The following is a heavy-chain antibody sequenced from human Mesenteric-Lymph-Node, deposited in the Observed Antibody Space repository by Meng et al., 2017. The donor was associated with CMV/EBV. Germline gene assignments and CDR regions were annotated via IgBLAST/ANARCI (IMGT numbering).Heavy chain of an antibody. D-gene: IGHD3-3*01. CDR1: GFTFSSYA. J-gene: IGHJ4*02. Sequence: GESLKISCAASGFTFSSYAMHWVRQAPGKGLEWVAVISYDGSNKYYADSVKGRFTISRDNSKNTLYLQMNSLRAEDTAVYYCAKDLRITIFGVVPGFDYWGQGTLVTVSS. V-gene: IGHV3-30-3*01. CDR3: AKDLRITIFGVVPGFDY. CDR2: ISYDGSNK.